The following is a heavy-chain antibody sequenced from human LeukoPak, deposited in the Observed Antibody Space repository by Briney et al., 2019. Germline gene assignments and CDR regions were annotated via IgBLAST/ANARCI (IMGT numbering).Heavy chain of an antibody. Sequence: GGSLRLSCAASGFTFSSYWMSWVRQAPGKGLEWVANIKQDGGEKYCVDSVKGRFTISRDNAKNSLYLQMNSLRAEDTAAYYCARDLEYFQHWGQGTLVTVSS. CDR1: GFTFSSYW. CDR2: IKQDGGEK. V-gene: IGHV3-7*01. CDR3: ARDLEYFQH. J-gene: IGHJ1*01.